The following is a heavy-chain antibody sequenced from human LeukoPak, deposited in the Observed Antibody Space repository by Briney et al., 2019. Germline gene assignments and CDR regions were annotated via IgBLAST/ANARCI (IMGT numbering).Heavy chain of an antibody. CDR1: GGTFSSYA. CDR2: IIPIFGTA. D-gene: IGHD4-23*01. J-gene: IGHJ4*02. V-gene: IGHV1-69*06. CDR3: ARDYGGNGHFDY. Sequence: ASVKVSCKASGGTFSSYAISWVRQAPGQGLEWMGGIIPIFGTANYAQKFQGRVTITADKPTSTAYMELSSLRSEDTAVYYCARDYGGNGHFDYWGQGTLVTVSS.